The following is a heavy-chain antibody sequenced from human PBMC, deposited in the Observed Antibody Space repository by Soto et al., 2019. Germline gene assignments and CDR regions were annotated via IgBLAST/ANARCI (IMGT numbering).Heavy chain of an antibody. CDR1: GFTFSSYA. D-gene: IGHD6-13*01. CDR3: ARLSSSWYFDC. Sequence: EVQLLESGGGLVQPGGSLRLSCAASGFTFSSYAMKWVRQAPGKGLEWVSVISGSGDSTYYADSVKGRFTISRDNSKNTLYLQMNSMRAEDTAVDYCARLSSSWYFDCWGQATLVTVSS. CDR2: ISGSGDST. J-gene: IGHJ4*02. V-gene: IGHV3-23*01.